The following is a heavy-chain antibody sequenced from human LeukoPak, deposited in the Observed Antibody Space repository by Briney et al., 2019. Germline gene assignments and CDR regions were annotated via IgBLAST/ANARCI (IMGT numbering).Heavy chain of an antibody. CDR3: ARVWLRDYMDV. J-gene: IGHJ6*03. V-gene: IGHV3-23*01. D-gene: IGHD5-12*01. CDR2: ITADGGST. Sequence: GGSLRLSCAVSGFTFRSYAMNWVRQAPGKGLEWVAAITADGGSTHYTTSVKGRFIISRDTPKDTLSLQMNNLRAEDTAVYFCARVWLRDYMDVWGEGTTVSVSS. CDR1: GFTFRSYA.